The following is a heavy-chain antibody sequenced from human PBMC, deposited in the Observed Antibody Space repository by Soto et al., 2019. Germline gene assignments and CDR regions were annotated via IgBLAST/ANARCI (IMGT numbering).Heavy chain of an antibody. D-gene: IGHD5-12*01. Sequence: PXETLSLTCSVSGCSINSGDYYWSWIRQSPGKGLEWIGYIYYSGSTYYNPSLKSRSTISIDTSKNQFFLNVDSVTAADTAVYYCARLYTGYEAFDSWGQGPLVTVSS. J-gene: IGHJ4*02. CDR3: ARLYTGYEAFDS. CDR1: GCSINSGDYY. CDR2: IYYSGST. V-gene: IGHV4-30-4*01.